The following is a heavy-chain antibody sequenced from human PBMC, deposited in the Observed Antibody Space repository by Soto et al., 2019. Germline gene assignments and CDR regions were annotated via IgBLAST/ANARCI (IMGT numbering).Heavy chain of an antibody. CDR2: IKQDGSEK. D-gene: IGHD3-22*01. J-gene: IGHJ3*02. Sequence: LRLSCAASGFTFSSYWMSWVRQAPGKGLEWVANIKQDGSEKYYVDSVKGRFTISRDNAKNSLYLQMNSLRAEDTAVYYCARDSYYYDSSGYHDAFDIWGQGTMVTVSS. V-gene: IGHV3-7*03. CDR1: GFTFSSYW. CDR3: ARDSYYYDSSGYHDAFDI.